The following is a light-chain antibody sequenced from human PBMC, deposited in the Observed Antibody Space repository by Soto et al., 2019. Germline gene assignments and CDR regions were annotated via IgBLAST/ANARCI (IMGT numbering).Light chain of an antibody. CDR1: QSVSTY. V-gene: IGKV3-11*01. J-gene: IGKJ1*01. Sequence: EIVLTQSPATLSLSPGERATLSCRASQSVSTYLAWYQQQPGQAPRLLIYDASNRATGIPARFSGSGSGTDFTLTISSLESEDFAVYYCQQRSNWPPRTFGQGTKVEIK. CDR3: QQRSNWPPRT. CDR2: DAS.